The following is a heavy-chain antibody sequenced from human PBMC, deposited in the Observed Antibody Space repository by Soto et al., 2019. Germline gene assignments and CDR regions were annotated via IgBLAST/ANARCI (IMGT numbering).Heavy chain of an antibody. Sequence: QVQLVQSGAEVKKPGASVKVSCKASGYTFTSYAMHWVRQAPGQRLEWMGWINAGNGNTKYSQKFQGRVTITRDTSASTAYMELSSLRSEDTAVYYCARDRGGYDQPPFDYWGQGTLVTVSS. V-gene: IGHV1-3*01. CDR3: ARDRGGYDQPPFDY. D-gene: IGHD5-12*01. J-gene: IGHJ4*02. CDR1: GYTFTSYA. CDR2: INAGNGNT.